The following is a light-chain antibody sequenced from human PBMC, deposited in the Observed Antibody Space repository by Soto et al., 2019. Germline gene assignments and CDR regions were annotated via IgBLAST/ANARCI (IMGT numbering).Light chain of an antibody. V-gene: IGKV1-39*01. CDR2: AAL. CDR1: QSIITY. Sequence: DIQMTQSPSTLSASVGDRVTITCRASQSIITYLNWYQQKPGKAPKLLIYAALNLQRGVPSRFSGSGSGTDFTLTISSLQPEDFATYYCQQSYTMPRTFGQGTKVDIK. CDR3: QQSYTMPRT. J-gene: IGKJ1*01.